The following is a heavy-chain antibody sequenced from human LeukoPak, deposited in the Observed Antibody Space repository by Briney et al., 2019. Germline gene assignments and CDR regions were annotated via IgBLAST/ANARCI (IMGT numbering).Heavy chain of an antibody. CDR1: GVTVSANY. V-gene: IGHV3-66*01. CDR3: ARDSTGVITTYGYYGMDV. D-gene: IGHD3-22*01. Sequence: GGSLRLSCAASGVTVSANYMGWVRQAPGKGLEWVSVIYTGGSTYYADSVKGRFTISRDNSKNTLYLQMNSLRAEDTAVYYCARDSTGVITTYGYYGMDVWGQGTTVTVSS. CDR2: IYTGGST. J-gene: IGHJ6*02.